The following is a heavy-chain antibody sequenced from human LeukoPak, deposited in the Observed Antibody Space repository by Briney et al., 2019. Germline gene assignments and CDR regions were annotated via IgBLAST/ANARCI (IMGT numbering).Heavy chain of an antibody. Sequence: PSETLSLTCTVSGDSITGYYWGWIRQPPGKGLEWIGNIYYTGNTYYNASLKSRVTISVDTSKNQFSLKLSSVTAADTAVYYCARTTEGGYTYNYFYYYYMDVWGKGTTVTISS. CDR3: ARTTEGGYTYNYFYYYYMDV. J-gene: IGHJ6*03. V-gene: IGHV4-39*07. D-gene: IGHD5-18*01. CDR2: IYYTGNT. CDR1: GDSITGYY.